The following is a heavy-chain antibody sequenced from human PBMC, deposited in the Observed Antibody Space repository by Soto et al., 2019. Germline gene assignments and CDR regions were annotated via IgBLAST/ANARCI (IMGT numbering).Heavy chain of an antibody. V-gene: IGHV2-5*02. D-gene: IGHD1-26*01. CDR1: GFSLSTNGVG. J-gene: IGHJ4*02. CDR2: IYWDGDK. Sequence: QITLKESGPPLVKPTQTLTLTCTFSGFSLSTNGVGVGWIRQPPGKALEWLALIYWDGDKRYSPSLKSRLTITKDTSKNQVVLTMTNMDPVDTATYYCAHRRGAYYFDFWGLGTLDTVSS. CDR3: AHRRGAYYFDF.